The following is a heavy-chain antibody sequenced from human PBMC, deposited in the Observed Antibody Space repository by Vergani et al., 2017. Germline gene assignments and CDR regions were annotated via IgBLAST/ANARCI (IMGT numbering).Heavy chain of an antibody. CDR2: IVVGSGNT. D-gene: IGHD6-19*01. J-gene: IGHJ6*02. CDR3: AAVAGYSSGWYGGPRYYYYGMDV. Sequence: QMQLVQSGPEVKKPGTSVKVSCKASGFTFSSSMQWVRQARGQRLEWIGWIVVGSGNTNYAQKFQERVTITRDMSTSTAYMELSSLRSEDTAIYYCAAVAGYSSGWYGGPRYYYYGMDVWGQGTTVTVSS. CDR1: GFTFSSS. V-gene: IGHV1-58*02.